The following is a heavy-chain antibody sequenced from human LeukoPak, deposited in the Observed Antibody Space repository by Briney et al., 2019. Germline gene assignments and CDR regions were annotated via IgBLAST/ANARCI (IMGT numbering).Heavy chain of an antibody. V-gene: IGHV1-2*06. CDR2: INPNSGGT. CDR3: ARGPHTYDYVWGSYPDY. J-gene: IGHJ4*02. CDR1: GYTFTGYY. Sequence: ASVKVSCKASGYTFTGYYMHWVRQAPGQGLEWMGRINPNSGGTNYAQKFQGRVTMTRDTSNSTAYMELSRLRSDDTAVYYCARGPHTYDYVWGSYPDYWGQGTLVTVSS. D-gene: IGHD3-16*02.